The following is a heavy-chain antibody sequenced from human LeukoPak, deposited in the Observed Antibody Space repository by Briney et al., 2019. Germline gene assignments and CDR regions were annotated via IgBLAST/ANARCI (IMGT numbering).Heavy chain of an antibody. Sequence: VASVKVSCKASGGTFSSYAISWVRQAPGQGLEWMGGIIPIFGTANYAQKFQGRVTITTDESTSTAYMELSSLRSEDTAVYYCAREKAARIFDYWGQGTLVTVSS. CDR1: GGTFSSYA. V-gene: IGHV1-69*05. CDR2: IIPIFGTA. D-gene: IGHD6-13*01. CDR3: AREKAARIFDY. J-gene: IGHJ4*02.